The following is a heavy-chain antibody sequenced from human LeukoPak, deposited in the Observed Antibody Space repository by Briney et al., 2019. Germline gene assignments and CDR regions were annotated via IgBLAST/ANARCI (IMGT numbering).Heavy chain of an antibody. Sequence: ASVKVSCKASGYTFTSFGISWVRQAPGQGLEWMGWIGAYNGNTKYGQKLQGRVTMTTDTSTSTGYMELRSLRSDDAAVYYCARDQMNIAAAGAYFDYWGQGTLVTVSS. CDR2: IGAYNGNT. V-gene: IGHV1-18*01. D-gene: IGHD6-13*01. CDR3: ARDQMNIAAAGAYFDY. CDR1: GYTFTSFG. J-gene: IGHJ4*02.